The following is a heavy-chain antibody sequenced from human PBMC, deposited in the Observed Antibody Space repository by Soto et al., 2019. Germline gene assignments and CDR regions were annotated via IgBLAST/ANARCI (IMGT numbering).Heavy chain of an antibody. Sequence: SETLSLTCAVYGGSFSGYYWSWIRQPPGKGLEWIGEINHSGSTNYNPSLKSRVTISVDTSKNQFSLKLSSVTAADTAVYYCARGRGAAADKKFRSYFAYWGQGTLVTVSS. V-gene: IGHV4-34*01. D-gene: IGHD6-13*01. CDR3: ARGRGAAADKKFRSYFAY. J-gene: IGHJ4*02. CDR1: GGSFSGYY. CDR2: INHSGST.